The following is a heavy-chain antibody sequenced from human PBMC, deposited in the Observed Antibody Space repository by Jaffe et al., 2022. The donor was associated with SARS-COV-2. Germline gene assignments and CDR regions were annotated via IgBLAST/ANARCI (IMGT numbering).Heavy chain of an antibody. CDR3: ARGIAAAGIYYYYYYMDV. D-gene: IGHD6-13*01. CDR1: GGSFSGYY. CDR2: INHSGST. V-gene: IGHV4-34*01. J-gene: IGHJ6*03. Sequence: QVQLQQWGAGLLKPSETLSLTCAVYGGSFSGYYWSWIRQPPGKGLEWIGEINHSGSTNYNPSLKSRVTISVDTSKNQFSLKLSSVTAADTAVYYCARGIAAAGIYYYYYYMDVWGKGTTVTVSS.